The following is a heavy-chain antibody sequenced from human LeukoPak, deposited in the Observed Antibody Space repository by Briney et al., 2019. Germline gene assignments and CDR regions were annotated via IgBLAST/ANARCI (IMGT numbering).Heavy chain of an antibody. Sequence: GGSLRLSCAASGFTFSTYAMSWVRQAPGKGLEWVSAISGSGGSTYYADSVKGRFTISRDNSKNTLYLQMNSLRAEDTAVYYCAKVGIYDILTGYLLFDYWGQGTLVTVSS. CDR2: ISGSGGST. CDR3: AKVGIYDILTGYLLFDY. J-gene: IGHJ4*02. V-gene: IGHV3-23*01. CDR1: GFTFSTYA. D-gene: IGHD3-9*01.